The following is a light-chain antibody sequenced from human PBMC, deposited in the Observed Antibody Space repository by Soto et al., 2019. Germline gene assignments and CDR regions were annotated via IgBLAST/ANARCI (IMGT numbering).Light chain of an antibody. V-gene: IGKV1-33*01. CDR3: QQYDNLPPGT. CDR1: QDISNY. CDR2: DAS. J-gene: IGKJ2*01. Sequence: DIQMTQSPSSLSASVGDRVTITCQASQDISNYLNWYQQKPGKAPKLLIYDASNLETGVPSRFSGSGSGTDFTLTISSLQAEDIATYYCQQYDNLPPGTFGQGTKLEIK.